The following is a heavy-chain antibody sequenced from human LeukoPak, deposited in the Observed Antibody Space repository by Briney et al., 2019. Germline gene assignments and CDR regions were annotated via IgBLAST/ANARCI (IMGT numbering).Heavy chain of an antibody. CDR2: IRYDGSKS. Sequence: PEGSLRLSCAASGFTFNSYGMHWVRQAPGKGLEWVAFIRYDGSKSYFADSVKGRFALSRDNSKNTLYLQMSSLRAEDTAVYYCAKDLGRFVVVPAPYYMDVWGKGTTVTVSS. CDR1: GFTFNSYG. CDR3: AKDLGRFVVVPAPYYMDV. V-gene: IGHV3-30*02. J-gene: IGHJ6*03. D-gene: IGHD2-2*01.